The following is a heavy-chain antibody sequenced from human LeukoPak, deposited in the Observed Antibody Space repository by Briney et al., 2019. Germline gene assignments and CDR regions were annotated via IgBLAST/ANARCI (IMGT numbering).Heavy chain of an antibody. CDR1: GFAISTYA. J-gene: IGHJ4*01. CDR2: LSSGRSP. CDR3: ARQLGYCAAGTCYFDS. V-gene: IGHV3-21*04. D-gene: IGHD2-8*02. Sequence: GGSLGLSCAASGFAISTYAMAWVRQAPGKGLEWISSLSSGRSPSYSDSLEGRLTMSSDNARNTLYLQMDNLRGEDTAMYYCARQLGYCAAGTCYFDSWGHGTQVTVFS.